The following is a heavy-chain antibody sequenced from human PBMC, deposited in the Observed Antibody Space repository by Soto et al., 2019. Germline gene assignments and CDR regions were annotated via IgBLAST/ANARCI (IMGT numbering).Heavy chain of an antibody. CDR1: AFTFSSYA. V-gene: IGHV3-23*01. Sequence: EVQLLESGGGLVQPGGSLRLSCAASAFTFSSYAMSWVRQSPGKGLEWISYIGPYGNTIYYADSVKGRFVISRDDTTNTLYLQMDSLRAGDTAVYYCARDDYTYGVSWGQGTLVTVSS. CDR2: IGPYGNTI. D-gene: IGHD5-18*01. J-gene: IGHJ5*02. CDR3: ARDDYTYGVS.